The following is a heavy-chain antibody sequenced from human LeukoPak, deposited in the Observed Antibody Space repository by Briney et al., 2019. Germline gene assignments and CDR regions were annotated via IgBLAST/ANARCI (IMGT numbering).Heavy chain of an antibody. J-gene: IGHJ4*02. V-gene: IGHV3-23*01. CDR2: ISGSGGST. Sequence: GGSLRLSCAASGFTFSSYAMSWVRQAPRKGLGWVSAISGSGGSTYYADSVKGRFTISRDNSKNTLYLQMNSLRDEDTAVYYCATDRSLSYFDYWGQGTLVTVSS. CDR1: GFTFSSYA. CDR3: ATDRSLSYFDY.